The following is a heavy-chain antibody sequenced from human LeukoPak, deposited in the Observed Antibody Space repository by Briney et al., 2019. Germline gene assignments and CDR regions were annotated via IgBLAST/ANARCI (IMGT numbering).Heavy chain of an antibody. CDR1: GFKFSDHY. D-gene: IGHD2-2*01. J-gene: IGHJ4*01. CDR2: IRGSGDIT. CDR3: AKTRIVCTSVSCPGGGFDY. V-gene: IGHV3-23*01. Sequence: GGSQRLSCAASGFKFSDHYIDWVRQAPGKGLEWVSGIRGSGDITYHADSVKGRFTISRDNFKNTLYLQMNSLRAEDTAVYYCAKTRIVCTSVSCPGGGFDYWGHGTLVTVSS.